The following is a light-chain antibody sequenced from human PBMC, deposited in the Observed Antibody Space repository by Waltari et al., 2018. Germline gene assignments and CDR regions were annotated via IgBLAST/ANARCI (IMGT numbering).Light chain of an antibody. J-gene: IGKJ2*01. Sequence: EIVMTQSPATLSVSPGERAILSCRASQSVSSNLAWYQQKPGQAPRLLSYGASTRATGIPVRFSGSGSGTAFTLTISSLQSEDFAVYYCHQYNNWPPVDTFGQGTKLEIK. CDR2: GAS. CDR3: HQYNNWPPVDT. CDR1: QSVSSN. V-gene: IGKV3-15*01.